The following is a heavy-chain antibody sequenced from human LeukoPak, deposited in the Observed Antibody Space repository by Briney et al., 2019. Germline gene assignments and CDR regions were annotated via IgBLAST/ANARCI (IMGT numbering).Heavy chain of an antibody. Sequence: PSETLSLTCTVSGGSISSGDYYWSWIRQPPGKGLEWIGYIYYSGSTNYNPSLKSRVTISVDTSKNQFSLKLSSVTAADTAVYYCAREVVAGTEIYYYYMDVWGKGTTVTVSS. CDR3: AREVVAGTEIYYYYMDV. J-gene: IGHJ6*03. CDR1: GGSISSGDYY. V-gene: IGHV4-61*08. D-gene: IGHD6-19*01. CDR2: IYYSGST.